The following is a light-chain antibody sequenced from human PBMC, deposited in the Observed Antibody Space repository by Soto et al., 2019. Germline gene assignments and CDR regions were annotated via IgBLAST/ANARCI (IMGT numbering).Light chain of an antibody. CDR3: HKHDSYPFT. V-gene: IGKV1-5*03. Sequence: DIQMTQSPSTLSSSVGDRVTITCRASQSVGTWLAWYQQKSGKPPKLLIYKASSIQCGVPSRFSGSGSGTELTLTISSLLPDDFATDYCHKHDSYPFTFGQGTKLEIK. CDR2: KAS. J-gene: IGKJ2*01. CDR1: QSVGTW.